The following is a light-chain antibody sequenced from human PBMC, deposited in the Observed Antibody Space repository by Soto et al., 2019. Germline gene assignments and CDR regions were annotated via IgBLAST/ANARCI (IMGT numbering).Light chain of an antibody. CDR2: GVS. J-gene: IGKJ1*01. CDR1: QSVSSSY. Sequence: EIVLTQSPGTLSLSPGERATLSCRASQSVSSSYLAWYQQKPGQAPRLLIYGVSSRATGIPDRFSGSGSGTDFTLTISGLEPEDFAVYYCQQYVTSPWAFGQGTKVDIK. CDR3: QQYVTSPWA. V-gene: IGKV3-20*01.